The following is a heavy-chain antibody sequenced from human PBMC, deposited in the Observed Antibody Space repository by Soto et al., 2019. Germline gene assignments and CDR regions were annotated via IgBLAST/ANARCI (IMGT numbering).Heavy chain of an antibody. D-gene: IGHD2-2*01. CDR1: GYSSTWHW. V-gene: IGHV5-51*01. J-gene: IGHJ4*02. Sequence: VESLKISCKGSGYSSTWHWIGRVRQLPGKGLEWMGIIYPCDSDTRYSPSFQGQVTISANKSINTAYLQWSRLKASDTAMYYCARSPTLPLAHQAYFDYWGQRTLVTVSS. CDR3: ARSPTLPLAHQAYFDY. CDR2: IYPCDSDT.